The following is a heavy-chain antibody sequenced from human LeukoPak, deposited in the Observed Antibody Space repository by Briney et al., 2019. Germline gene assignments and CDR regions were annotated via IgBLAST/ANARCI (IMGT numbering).Heavy chain of an antibody. D-gene: IGHD1-26*01. CDR2: IYTSGST. CDR1: GGSISSYY. CDR3: ARHVHVGAYFDY. J-gene: IGHJ4*02. Sequence: SETLSLTCTVSGGSISSYYWSWIRQPPGKGLEWIGYIYTSGSTNYNPSLKSRVTISVDTSKNQFSLKPSSVTAADTAVYYCARHVHVGAYFDYWGQGTLVTVSS. V-gene: IGHV4-4*09.